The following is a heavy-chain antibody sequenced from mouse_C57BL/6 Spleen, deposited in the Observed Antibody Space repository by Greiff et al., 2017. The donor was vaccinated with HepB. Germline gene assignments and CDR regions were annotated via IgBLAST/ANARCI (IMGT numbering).Heavy chain of an antibody. V-gene: IGHV1-64*01. D-gene: IGHD1-1*01. Sequence: VQLQQPGAELVKPGASVKLSCKASGYTFTSYWMHWVKQRPGQGLEWIGMIHPNSGSTNYNEKFKSKATLTVDKSSSTAYMQLSSLTSEDSAVYYCARRDYYGSLDYWGQGTTLTVSS. J-gene: IGHJ2*01. CDR3: ARRDYYGSLDY. CDR1: GYTFTSYW. CDR2: IHPNSGST.